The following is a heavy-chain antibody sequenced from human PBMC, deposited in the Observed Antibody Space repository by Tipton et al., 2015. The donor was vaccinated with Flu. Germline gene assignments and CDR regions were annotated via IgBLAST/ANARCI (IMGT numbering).Heavy chain of an antibody. Sequence: TLSLTCSVSGDSISSFYWSWIRQSPGKGLEWIAYISNSGRSNYNPSLKSRITVSVDTSKNQFSLILSSVTAADTAVYYCARSSRGWYRAMFDWGQGTLVTVSS. CDR2: ISNSGRS. V-gene: IGHV4-59*01. CDR3: ARSSRGWYRAMFD. CDR1: GDSISSFY. D-gene: IGHD6-19*01. J-gene: IGHJ4*02.